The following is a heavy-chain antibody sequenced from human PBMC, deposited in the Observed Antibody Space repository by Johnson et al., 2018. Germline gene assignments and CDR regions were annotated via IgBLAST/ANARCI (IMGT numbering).Heavy chain of an antibody. CDR2: INPSGGTT. CDR3: ARDCLAYADYGCFQD. J-gene: IGHJ1*01. CDR1: GYMFTNYY. Sequence: QLVETGAEVKQPGASVRISCKASGYMFTNYYMHWVRQAPGQGLEWMGFINPSGGTTSYAPKFQDRLTITRDTSTSTAYMELSSLGSEDTAVYYCARDCLAYADYGCFQDWGQGTLVTVSS. D-gene: IGHD4-17*01. V-gene: IGHV1-46*01.